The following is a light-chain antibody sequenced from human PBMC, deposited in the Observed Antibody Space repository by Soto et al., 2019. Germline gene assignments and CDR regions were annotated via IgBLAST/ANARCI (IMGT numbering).Light chain of an antibody. CDR2: STN. V-gene: IGLV8-61*01. CDR1: SGSVSTSYY. J-gene: IGLJ2*01. Sequence: QAVVTQEPSFSVSPGGTVTLTCGLSSGSVSTSYYPSWYQQTPGQAPRTLIYSTNTRSSGVPDRFSGSILGNEAALTITGAQADDESDYYCVLYMGSGIDVVFGGGTKLTVL. CDR3: VLYMGSGIDVV.